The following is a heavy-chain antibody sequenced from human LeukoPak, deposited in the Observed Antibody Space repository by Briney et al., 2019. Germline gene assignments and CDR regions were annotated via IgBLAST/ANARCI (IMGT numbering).Heavy chain of an antibody. CDR2: IIPILGIA. CDR3: ARAQYYYDSSGYETFDY. D-gene: IGHD3-22*01. J-gene: IGHJ4*02. CDR1: GGTFSSCA. V-gene: IGHV1-69*04. Sequence: SVKVSCKASGGTFSSCAISWVRQAHGQGLEWMGRIIPILGIANYAQKFQGRVTITADKSTSTAYMELSSLRSEDTAVYYCARAQYYYDSSGYETFDYWGQGTLVTVSS.